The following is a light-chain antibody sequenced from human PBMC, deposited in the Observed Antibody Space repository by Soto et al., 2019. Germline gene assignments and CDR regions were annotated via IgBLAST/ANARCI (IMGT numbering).Light chain of an antibody. CDR3: QQYSSYWT. V-gene: IGKV1-5*03. CDR2: KAS. J-gene: IGKJ1*01. Sequence: DIQMTQSPSTLSASVGDRVTITCRASQSISSWLAWYQQNPGKAPKLLIYKASSLESGAPSRFSGSGSGTEFTLTISSLQPDDSATYYCQQYSSYWTFGQGTKVEIK. CDR1: QSISSW.